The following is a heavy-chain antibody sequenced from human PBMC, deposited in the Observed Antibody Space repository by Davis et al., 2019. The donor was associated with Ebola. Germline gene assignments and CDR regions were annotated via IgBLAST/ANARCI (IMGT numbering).Heavy chain of an antibody. Sequence: GGSLRLSCAASGFTFSSYAMHWVRQAPGKGLEWVSYISSSSSTIYYADSVKGRFTISRDNAKNSLYLQMNSLRGEDTALYYCASGDGRGSSYDMDVWGQGTTVTVSS. CDR2: ISSSSSTI. J-gene: IGHJ6*02. CDR3: ASGDGRGSSYDMDV. V-gene: IGHV3-48*01. D-gene: IGHD5-12*01. CDR1: GFTFSSYA.